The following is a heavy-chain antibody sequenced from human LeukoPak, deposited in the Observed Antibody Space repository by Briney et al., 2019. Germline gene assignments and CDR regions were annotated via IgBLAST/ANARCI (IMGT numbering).Heavy chain of an antibody. CDR1: GFTFSSYA. CDR3: AKEKAFTMLIH. D-gene: IGHD3-10*01. V-gene: IGHV3-30*04. J-gene: IGHJ4*02. CDR2: ISYDGSNK. Sequence: QPGGSLRLSCAASGFTFSSYAMHWVRQAPGKGLEWVAVISYDGSNKYYADSVKGRFTISRDNSKNTLYLQMNSLRAEDTAVYYCAKEKAFTMLIHWGQGTLVTVSS.